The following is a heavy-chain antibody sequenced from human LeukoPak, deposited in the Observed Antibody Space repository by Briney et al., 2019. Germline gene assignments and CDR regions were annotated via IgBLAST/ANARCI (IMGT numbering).Heavy chain of an antibody. Sequence: GGSLRLSCAASGFIFSDYSMSWIRQAPGKGLEWVSYITGSGSTIYYADSVKGRFTISRDNAKNSLYLQMNSLRAEDTAVYYCVREARERGGFDYWGQGTLVTVSS. CDR3: VREARERGGFDY. CDR1: GFIFSDYS. J-gene: IGHJ4*02. V-gene: IGHV3-11*01. CDR2: ITGSGSTI. D-gene: IGHD5-24*01.